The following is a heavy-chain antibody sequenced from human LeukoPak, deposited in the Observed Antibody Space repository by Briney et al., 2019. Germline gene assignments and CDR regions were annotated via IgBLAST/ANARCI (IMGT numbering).Heavy chain of an antibody. J-gene: IGHJ2*01. CDR1: GFTFSTYW. D-gene: IGHD5-24*01. Sequence: GGSLRLSCAASGFTFSTYWMHWVRQAPGKGLEYVSAISGNGDYTYYADSVKGRFTISRDNSKNTLYLQMDNLRAEDMAIYFCARGSWDIRDGYNSYWYFDLWGLGTLVTVSS. CDR3: ARGSWDIRDGYNSYWYFDL. CDR2: ISGNGDYT. V-gene: IGHV3-64*02.